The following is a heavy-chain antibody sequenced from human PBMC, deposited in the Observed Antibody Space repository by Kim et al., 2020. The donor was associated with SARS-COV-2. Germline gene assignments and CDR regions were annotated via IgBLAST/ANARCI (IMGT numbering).Heavy chain of an antibody. CDR1: GFTFSRYA. D-gene: IGHD2-15*01. CDR2: ISSNGGST. J-gene: IGHJ6*02. V-gene: IGHV3-64*01. Sequence: GGSLRLSCAASGFTFSRYAMHWVRQAPGKGLEYVSDISSNGGSTYYANSVKGRFTISRDNSKNTLYLQMGSLRAEDMAVYYCARGVVVAATGYYYGMDVWGQGTTFTVSS. CDR3: ARGVVVAATGYYYGMDV.